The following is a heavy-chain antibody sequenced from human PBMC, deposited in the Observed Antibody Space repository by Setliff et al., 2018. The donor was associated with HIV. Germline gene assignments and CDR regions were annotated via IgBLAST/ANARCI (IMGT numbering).Heavy chain of an antibody. CDR1: GYTFISHG. V-gene: IGHV1-18*01. Sequence: ASVKVSCKTSGYTFISHGVTWVRQVPGQGLEWVGWINTYNGNTNYAQKFQGRVTITADESTSTVHMELSSRTSEDTAVYYCARDVYFTFSGEVIRHYLDVWGKGTTVTVSS. CDR2: INTYNGNT. CDR3: ARDVYFTFSGEVIRHYLDV. J-gene: IGHJ6*03. D-gene: IGHD3-3*01.